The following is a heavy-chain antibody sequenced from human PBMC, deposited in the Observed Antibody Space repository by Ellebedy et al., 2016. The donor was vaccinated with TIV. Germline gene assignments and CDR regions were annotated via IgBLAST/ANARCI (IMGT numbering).Heavy chain of an antibody. CDR2: IYGSGRGI. CDR3: ARDLDKSSGWYGGAAY. V-gene: IGHV3-23*01. D-gene: IGHD6-19*01. CDR1: GFTFSTYA. J-gene: IGHJ4*02. Sequence: PGGSLRLSCAASGFTFSTYAMAWVRQTPGKGLEWVSGIYGSGRGISYADSVKGRFTISRDNSMTTLYLEMNSLRAEDTAVYYCARDLDKSSGWYGGAAYWGQGTLVTVSS.